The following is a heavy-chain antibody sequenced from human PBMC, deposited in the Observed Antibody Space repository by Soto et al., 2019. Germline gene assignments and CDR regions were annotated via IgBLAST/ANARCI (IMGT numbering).Heavy chain of an antibody. D-gene: IGHD3-10*01. Sequence: SETLSLTCTVSGGSISSYSWSWIRQPPGKGLEWIGYIYYSGSTNYNPSLKSRVTISVDTSKNQFSLKLSSVTAADTAVYYCARAYGYYFDYWGQGTLVTAPQ. CDR3: ARAYGYYFDY. CDR1: GGSISSYS. J-gene: IGHJ4*02. V-gene: IGHV4-59*01. CDR2: IYYSGST.